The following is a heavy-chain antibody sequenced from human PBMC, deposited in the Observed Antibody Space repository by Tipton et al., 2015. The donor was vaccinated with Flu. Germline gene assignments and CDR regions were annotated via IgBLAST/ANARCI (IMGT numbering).Heavy chain of an antibody. Sequence: QVQLVQSGAEVKKPGSSVKVSCKASGGTFSGYAISWVRQAPGQGLEWMGGIIPIFGTANYAQKFQGRVTITADESTSTAYMELSSLRSEDTAVYYCARDFRFEGQYYYDSSGYYHFSPPDVWGKGTTVTVSS. CDR1: GGTFSGYA. V-gene: IGHV1-69*01. CDR2: IIPIFGTA. J-gene: IGHJ6*04. CDR3: ARDFRFEGQYYYDSSGYYHFSPPDV. D-gene: IGHD3-22*01.